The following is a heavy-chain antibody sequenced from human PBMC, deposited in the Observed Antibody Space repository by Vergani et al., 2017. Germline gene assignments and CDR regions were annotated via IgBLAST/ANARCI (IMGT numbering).Heavy chain of an antibody. CDR1: GGSITYGAFY. V-gene: IGHV4-39*01. J-gene: IGHJ5*02. Sequence: QLQLQESGPGLVKPSETLSLTCTVSGGSITYGAFYWGWIRQSPGKGLEWIGSIYYSENKFYNPSLESRVTLSIDTTKNQFSLKLKSVTAADTAVYYCARCFRDEGTIYGGTVENWFDPWGQGTLVTVSS. CDR3: ARCFRDEGTIYGGTVENWFDP. CDR2: IYYSENK. D-gene: IGHD3-9*01.